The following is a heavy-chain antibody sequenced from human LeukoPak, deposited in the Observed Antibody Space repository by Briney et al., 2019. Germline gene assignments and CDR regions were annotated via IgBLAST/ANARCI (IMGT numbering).Heavy chain of an antibody. D-gene: IGHD7-27*01. CDR3: APLTGDEHYFVS. V-gene: IGHV1-2*02. CDR1: GYTFTDYY. CDR2: INPTFGGT. Sequence: ASVTVSCKASGYTFTDYYIHWVRQAPGQGLEWLGWINPTFGGTNYAQKLQGRVTMTTDTSISTAYMELSRLRSDDTAVYYCAPLTGDEHYFVSWGQGTLVSVSS. J-gene: IGHJ4*02.